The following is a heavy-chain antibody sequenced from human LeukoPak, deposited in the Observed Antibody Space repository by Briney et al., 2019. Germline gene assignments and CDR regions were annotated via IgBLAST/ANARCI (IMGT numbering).Heavy chain of an antibody. D-gene: IGHD1-26*01. CDR1: GYTFTSYD. Sequence: WASVKVSCKASGYTFTSYDINWVRQANGQGLEWMGWMNPNSGNTGYPQKFQGRVTMTRSTSINTAYMELNSLTSEDTAVYYCARSSVGARRRIDYWGQGTLVTVSS. V-gene: IGHV1-8*01. J-gene: IGHJ4*02. CDR3: ARSSVGARRRIDY. CDR2: MNPNSGNT.